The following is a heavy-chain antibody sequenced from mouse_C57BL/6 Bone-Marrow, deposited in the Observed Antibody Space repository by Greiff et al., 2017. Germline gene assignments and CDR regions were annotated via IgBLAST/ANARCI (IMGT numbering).Heavy chain of an antibody. V-gene: IGHV14-4*01. CDR3: TTRTAQATWGYAMDY. J-gene: IGHJ4*01. CDR2: IDPENGDT. Sequence: VQLQQSGAELVRPGASVKLSCTASGFNIKDDYMNWVKQRPEQGLEWIGWIDPENGDTESASKFQGKANITAETSANTAYQQLSSLTSEDTAVYYCTTRTAQATWGYAMDYWGQGTSGTVSS. D-gene: IGHD3-2*02. CDR1: GFNIKDDY.